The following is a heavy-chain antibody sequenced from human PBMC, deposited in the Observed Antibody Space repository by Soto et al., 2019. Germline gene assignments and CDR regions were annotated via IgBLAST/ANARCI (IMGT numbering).Heavy chain of an antibody. CDR1: GYTFTSYA. CDR3: ASGLRSGWAHY. D-gene: IGHD6-19*01. Sequence: ASVKVSCKASGYTFTSYAMHWVRQAPGQRLEWMGWINAGNGNTKYSQKFQGRVTITRDTSASTAYMELSSLRSEDTAVYYCASGLRSGWAHYWGQGTLVTVSS. CDR2: INAGNGNT. J-gene: IGHJ4*02. V-gene: IGHV1-3*01.